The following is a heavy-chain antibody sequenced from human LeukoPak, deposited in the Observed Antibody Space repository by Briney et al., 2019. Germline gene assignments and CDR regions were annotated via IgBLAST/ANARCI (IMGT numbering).Heavy chain of an antibody. Sequence: ASVKVSCKASGYTFTGYYMHWVRQAPGQGLEWMGWINPNSGGTNYAQKFQGRVTMTRDTSISTAYMELSRLRSDDTAVYYCARGIGSSGWSIAFDIWGQGTMVTVSS. CDR2: INPNSGGT. D-gene: IGHD6-19*01. CDR3: ARGIGSSGWSIAFDI. CDR1: GYTFTGYY. V-gene: IGHV1-2*02. J-gene: IGHJ3*02.